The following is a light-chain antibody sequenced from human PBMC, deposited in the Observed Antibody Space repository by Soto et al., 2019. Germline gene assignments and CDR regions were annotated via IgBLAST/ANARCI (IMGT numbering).Light chain of an antibody. V-gene: IGKV2-24*01. CDR1: QSLVG. J-gene: IGKJ2*03. CDR2: QVS. Sequence: FVLTQTPLSLPVPLGQPASISCRSSQSLVGLRWLQQRPGQPPRPLIDQVSNRFSGVPGRVNGSGGGTDFTLRISRVVAEDVGVYYCMEGNYLPHSFGQGTKLEIK. CDR3: MEGNYLPHS.